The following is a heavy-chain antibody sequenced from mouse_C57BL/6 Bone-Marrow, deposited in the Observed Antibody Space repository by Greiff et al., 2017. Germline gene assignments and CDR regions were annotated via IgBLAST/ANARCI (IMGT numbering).Heavy chain of an antibody. CDR3: ARKGPFYYDYLWFAY. Sequence: QVQLKQSGAELMKPGASVKLSCKATGYTFTGYWIEWVKQRPGHGLEWIGEILPGSGSTNYNEKFKGKATFTADTSSNTAYMQLSSLTTEDSAIYYCARKGPFYYDYLWFAYWGQGTLVTVSA. J-gene: IGHJ3*01. CDR2: ILPGSGST. CDR1: GYTFTGYW. D-gene: IGHD2-4*01. V-gene: IGHV1-9*01.